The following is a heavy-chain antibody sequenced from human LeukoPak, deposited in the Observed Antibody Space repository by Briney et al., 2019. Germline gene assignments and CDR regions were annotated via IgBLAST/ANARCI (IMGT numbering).Heavy chain of an antibody. V-gene: IGHV6-1*01. J-gene: IGHJ4*02. Sequence: SQTLSLTCAISGDSVSSNSAAWNWIRQSPSRGLEWLGRTYYRSKWYNDYAVSVKGRITISPDTSKNQFSLQLNSVTPEDTAVYYCARSRYCSSTSCYSFDYWGQGTLVTVSS. D-gene: IGHD2-2*01. CDR1: GDSVSSNSAA. CDR3: ARSRYCSSTSCYSFDY. CDR2: TYYRSKWYN.